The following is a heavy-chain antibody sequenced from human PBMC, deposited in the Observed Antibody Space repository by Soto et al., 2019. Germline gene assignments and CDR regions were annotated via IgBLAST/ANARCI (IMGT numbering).Heavy chain of an antibody. V-gene: IGHV1-3*01. CDR3: ARDRGRKAARYWFDP. D-gene: IGHD6-6*01. CDR1: GYTFTSYA. Sequence: ASVKVSCKASGYTFTSYAMHWVRQAPGQRLEWMGWINAGNGNTKYSQKFQGRVTITRDTSASTAYMELSSLRSEDTAVYYCARDRGRKAARYWFDPWGQGTLVTVSS. CDR2: INAGNGNT. J-gene: IGHJ5*02.